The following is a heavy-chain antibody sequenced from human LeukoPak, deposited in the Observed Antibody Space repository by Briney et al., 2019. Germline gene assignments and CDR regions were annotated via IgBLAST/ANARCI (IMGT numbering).Heavy chain of an antibody. D-gene: IGHD3-16*01. V-gene: IGHV3-33*01. CDR3: ARGSGGGYYVYVLGSPGPFGY. CDR1: GFTFSSYG. CDR2: IWYDGSNK. Sequence: GGSLRLSCAASGFTFSSYGMHWVRQAPGKGLEWVAVIWYDGSNKYYADSVKGRFTISRDNSKNTLYLQMNSLRAEDTAVYYCARGSGGGYYVYVLGSPGPFGYWGQGTLVTVSS. J-gene: IGHJ4*02.